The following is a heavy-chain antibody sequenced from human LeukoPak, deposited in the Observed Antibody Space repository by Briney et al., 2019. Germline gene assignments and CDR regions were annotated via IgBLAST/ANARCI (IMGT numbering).Heavy chain of an antibody. CDR1: GVSISSYY. CDR3: ARGALSFWFDP. V-gene: IGHV4-59*07. Sequence: SDTLSLTCTVSGVSISSYYWSWIRQPPGKGLEWIGYIYYRGSTNYNPSLESRVTISVDTSKNQFSLKLSSVTAADTAVYYCARGALSFWFDPWGQGTLVTVSS. J-gene: IGHJ5*02. CDR2: IYYRGST. D-gene: IGHD3-16*02.